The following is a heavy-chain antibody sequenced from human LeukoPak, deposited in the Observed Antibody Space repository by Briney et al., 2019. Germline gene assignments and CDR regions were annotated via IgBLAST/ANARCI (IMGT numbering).Heavy chain of an antibody. CDR1: GYTFTVYY. Sequence: ASVKVSCKASGYTFTVYYLHWVRQAPGQGFEWMGWINPNSGDTNYAQKFQGRVTMTRDTSISTAHMEMSRLRSDDTAVYYCAKANFLYCSSTTCLFDYWGQGTLVTVSS. CDR3: AKANFLYCSSTTCLFDY. V-gene: IGHV1-2*02. D-gene: IGHD2-2*01. J-gene: IGHJ4*02. CDR2: INPNSGDT.